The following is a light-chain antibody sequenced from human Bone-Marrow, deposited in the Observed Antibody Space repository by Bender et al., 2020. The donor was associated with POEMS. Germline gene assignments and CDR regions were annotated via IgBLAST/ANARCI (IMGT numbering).Light chain of an antibody. Sequence: QSALTQAASVSGSPGQSITISCTGDNSDIGTYILVSWYQQHPGQAPKLMIYDVSQRPSGVSNRFSGSKSGSTASLTISGLQAEDEADYYCSTYVGTRKVFGGGTKVTVL. J-gene: IGLJ2*01. CDR1: NSDIGTYIL. CDR3: STYVGTRKV. V-gene: IGLV2-23*02. CDR2: DVS.